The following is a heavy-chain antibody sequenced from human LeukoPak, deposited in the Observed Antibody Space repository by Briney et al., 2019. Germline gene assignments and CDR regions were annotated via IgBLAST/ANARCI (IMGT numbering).Heavy chain of an antibody. Sequence: GGSLRLSCAASGFTFSSYAMHWVRQAPGKGLEWVAVISYDGSNKYYADSVKGRFTISRDNSKNTLYLQMNSLRAEDTAVYYCARDRVQYSSSWYLDYWGQGTLVTVSS. J-gene: IGHJ4*02. CDR3: ARDRVQYSSSWYLDY. CDR1: GFTFSSYA. V-gene: IGHV3-30-3*01. D-gene: IGHD6-13*01. CDR2: ISYDGSNK.